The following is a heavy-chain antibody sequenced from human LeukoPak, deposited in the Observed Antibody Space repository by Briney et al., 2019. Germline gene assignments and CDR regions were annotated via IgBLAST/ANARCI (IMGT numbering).Heavy chain of an antibody. CDR1: GFTFSSYW. D-gene: IGHD5-18*01. V-gene: IGHV3-74*01. CDR3: ARDGYSFGHDFDY. Sequence: GGSLKLSCAASGFTFSSYWMHWVRHTQGKGLVWVSRIKGDGSSTSYAASVKGRFTISRDNAKNTLYLQMNSLRAEDTAVYYCARDGYSFGHDFDYWGQGTLVTVSS. CDR2: IKGDGSST. J-gene: IGHJ4*02.